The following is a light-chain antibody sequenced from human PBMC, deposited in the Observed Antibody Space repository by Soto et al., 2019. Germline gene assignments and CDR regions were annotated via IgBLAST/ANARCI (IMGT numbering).Light chain of an antibody. CDR3: QSYDSSIV. CDR2: EDN. V-gene: IGLV6-57*04. CDR1: SGSIASNY. Sequence: NFMLTQPHSVSESPGKTVTISCTRSSGSIASNYVQWYQQRPCSAPTTVIYEDNQRPSGVPDRFSGSIDSSSNSASLTISGLKTEDEADYYCQSYDSSIVFGGVTKVTVL. J-gene: IGLJ2*01.